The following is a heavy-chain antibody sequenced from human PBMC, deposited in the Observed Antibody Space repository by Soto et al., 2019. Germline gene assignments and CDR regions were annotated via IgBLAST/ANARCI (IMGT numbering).Heavy chain of an antibody. Sequence: QVQLVESGGGVVQPGRSLRLSCAASGFTLSSYGMHWVRQAPGKGLEWVAVISYDGSIKYYADSVKGRFTISRDNSKNTLYLQMNSLRAEDTAVYYCANIPYSWNGADAFDIWGQGTLVTVSS. CDR1: GFTLSSYG. CDR3: ANIPYSWNGADAFDI. D-gene: IGHD1-1*01. CDR2: ISYDGSIK. V-gene: IGHV3-30*18. J-gene: IGHJ3*02.